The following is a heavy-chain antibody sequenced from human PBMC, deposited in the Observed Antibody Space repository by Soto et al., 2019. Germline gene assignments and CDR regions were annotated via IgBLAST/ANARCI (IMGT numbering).Heavy chain of an antibody. V-gene: IGHV1-69*06. CDR2: IIPTFGRA. CDR1: GGTFSSYA. Sequence: AASVKVSCKASGGTFSSYAFSWVRQAPGQGLEWMGGIIPTFGRANYVQKFQGRVTITADKSTSTVYMELSSLRSEDTAVYYCARERGTYYYYYGLDVWGQGTTVTVSS. CDR3: ARERGTYYYYYGLDV. J-gene: IGHJ6*02.